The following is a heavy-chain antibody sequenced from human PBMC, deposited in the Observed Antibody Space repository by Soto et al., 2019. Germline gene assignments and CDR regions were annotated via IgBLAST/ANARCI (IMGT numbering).Heavy chain of an antibody. CDR1: GFTFSDSA. Sequence: EVQLVESGGGLVQPGGSLKLSRAASGFTFSDSAVNWVRQASGKGLEWVGHIRSKPFGHATAYAASVRGRFTISRDDSKNTAYLQMTSLNTDDTAVYYCARDWTYAVDYWGQGTLVTVSS. D-gene: IGHD1-7*01. CDR3: ARDWTYAVDY. CDR2: IRSKPFGHAT. V-gene: IGHV3-73*02. J-gene: IGHJ4*02.